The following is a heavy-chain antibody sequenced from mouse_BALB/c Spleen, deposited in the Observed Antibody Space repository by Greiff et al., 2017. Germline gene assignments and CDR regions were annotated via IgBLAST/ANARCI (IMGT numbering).Heavy chain of an antibody. CDR1: GFSLTSYD. D-gene: IGHD2-4*01. CDR2: IWTGGGT. Sequence: QVQLKQSGPGLVAPSQSLSITCTVSGFSLTSYDISWIRQPPGKGLEWLGVIWTGGGTNYNSAFMSRLSISKDNSKGQVFLKMNSLQTDDTAIYYCVRGGLRRGYYFDYWGQGTTLTVSS. V-gene: IGHV2-9-2*01. CDR3: VRGGLRRGYYFDY. J-gene: IGHJ2*01.